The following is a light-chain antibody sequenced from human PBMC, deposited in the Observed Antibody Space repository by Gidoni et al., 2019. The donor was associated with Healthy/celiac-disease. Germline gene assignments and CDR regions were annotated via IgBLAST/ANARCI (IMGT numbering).Light chain of an antibody. CDR2: DAS. CDR1: QRVSSY. CDR3: HQRRNWPPLYT. V-gene: IGKV3-11*01. Sequence: EIVLTQSPATLSLSPGERATLSCRASQRVSSYLAWYQQKHGQAPRLLIYDASTRATGIPARFSGSWSWTDFTLIIIRLQPEDFAVYYCHQRRNWPPLYTFGQGTKLEIK. J-gene: IGKJ2*01.